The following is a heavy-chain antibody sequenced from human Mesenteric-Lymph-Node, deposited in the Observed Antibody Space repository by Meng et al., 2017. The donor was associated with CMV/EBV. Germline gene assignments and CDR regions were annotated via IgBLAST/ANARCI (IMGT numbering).Heavy chain of an antibody. V-gene: IGHV4-61*01. CDR1: GGSISSGNYY. D-gene: IGHD6-13*01. CDR2: IFYTGTTTGGST. Sequence: GSLRLSCTVSGGSISSGNYYWSWIRQPPGKALEWIGYIFYTGTTTGGSTNYNPSLKSRVTMSVDTSKTQFSLKLSSVAAADTAVYYCARGPGIADLGTHYWGQGTLVTVSS. J-gene: IGHJ4*02. CDR3: ARGPGIADLGTHY.